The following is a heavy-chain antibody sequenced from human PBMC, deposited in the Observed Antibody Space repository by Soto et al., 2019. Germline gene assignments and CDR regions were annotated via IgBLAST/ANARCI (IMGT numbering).Heavy chain of an antibody. D-gene: IGHD3-10*01. Sequence: QVQLMQSGAEVKKPGSSARVSCRASGGTFISHAINWVRQAPGQGIEWMGVPIPVTERPNIAQKFQDRVTITPDKSTTTVYMELSNLRSADTAVYYCTRGTKVPGQYGPGSQGLFDPWGQGTLVTVSS. V-gene: IGHV1-69*06. J-gene: IGHJ5*02. CDR2: PIPVTERP. CDR3: TRGTKVPGQYGPGSQGLFDP. CDR1: GGTFISHA.